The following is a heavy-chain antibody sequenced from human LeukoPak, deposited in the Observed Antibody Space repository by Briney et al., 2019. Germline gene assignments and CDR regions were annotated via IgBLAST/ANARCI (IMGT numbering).Heavy chain of an antibody. V-gene: IGHV4-59*01. CDR1: GGSISSYY. J-gene: IGHJ3*02. CDR2: IYYSGST. CDR3: ARVPYYYDSSGYYSWIPDI. Sequence: PSETLSLTCTVSGGSISSYYWSWIRQPPGKGLEWIGYIYYSGSTNYNPSLKSRVTISVDTSKNQFSLKLSSVTAADTAVYYCARVPYYYDSSGYYSWIPDIWGQGTMVTVSS. D-gene: IGHD3-22*01.